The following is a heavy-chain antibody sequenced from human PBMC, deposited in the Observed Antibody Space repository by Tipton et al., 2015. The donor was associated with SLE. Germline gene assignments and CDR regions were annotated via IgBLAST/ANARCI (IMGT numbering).Heavy chain of an antibody. V-gene: IGHV4-61*09. J-gene: IGHJ6*03. D-gene: IGHD4-17*01. Sequence: TLSLTCTVSGGSISSGSYYWSWFRQPAGKGLEWIGHIYTSGSTNYNPSLKSRVTISVDTSKNQFSLNLTSVSVADTALYFCTGGDFYYYYYMDVWGKGATVTVSS. CDR2: IYTSGST. CDR3: TGGDFYYYYYMDV. CDR1: GGSISSGSYY.